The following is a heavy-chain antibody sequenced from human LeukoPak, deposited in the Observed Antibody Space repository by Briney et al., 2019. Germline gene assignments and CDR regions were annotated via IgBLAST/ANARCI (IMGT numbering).Heavy chain of an antibody. Sequence: ASVKVSCKASGGTFSSYAISWVRQAPGQGLEWMGGIIPIFGTANYAQKFQGRVTITADESTSTAYMELSSLRSEDTAVYHCARDKSSGWKNYFDYWGQGTLVTVSS. CDR3: ARDKSSGWKNYFDY. V-gene: IGHV1-69*13. CDR1: GGTFSSYA. D-gene: IGHD6-19*01. J-gene: IGHJ4*02. CDR2: IIPIFGTA.